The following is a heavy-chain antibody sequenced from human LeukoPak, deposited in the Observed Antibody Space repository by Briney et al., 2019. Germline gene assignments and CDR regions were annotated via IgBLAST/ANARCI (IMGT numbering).Heavy chain of an antibody. J-gene: IGHJ4*02. CDR2: IDSSGGYM. CDR1: GFTFNTYS. Sequence: NTGGSLRLSCEASGFTFNTYSMNWARQAPGKGLEWVSSIDSSGGYMFYADSVKGRFIISRDNAKDSLYLQMNSLIVEDTAVYYCLRGDRRDYWGQGTLVTVSS. CDR3: LRGDRRDY. V-gene: IGHV3-21*06.